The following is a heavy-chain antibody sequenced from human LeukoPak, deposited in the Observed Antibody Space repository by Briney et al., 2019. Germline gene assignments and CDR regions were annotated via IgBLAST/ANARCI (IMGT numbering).Heavy chain of an antibody. CDR1: GFTFSSYW. D-gene: IGHD6-19*01. CDR2: IKQDGSER. J-gene: IGHJ4*02. CDR3: ARESVAASPY. V-gene: IGHV3-7*01. Sequence: PGGSLRLSCAASGFTFSSYWMSWGRQAPGKGLEWVANIKQDGSERYYVDSVKGRFPISRDNAKNSLYLHMNSLRAVDTAVYYCARESVAASPYWGQGTLVTVSS.